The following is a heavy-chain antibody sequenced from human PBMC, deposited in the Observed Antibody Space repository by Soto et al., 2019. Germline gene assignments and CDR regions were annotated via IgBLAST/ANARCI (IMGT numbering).Heavy chain of an antibody. D-gene: IGHD6-19*01. CDR1: GYTFTSYG. V-gene: IGHV1-18*01. J-gene: IGHJ6*02. CDR2: ISAYNGNT. CDR3: ARELARGWYGFIVKPRPGNYYYGMDV. Sequence: ASVKVSCKASGYTFTSYGISWGRQAPGQGLEWMGWISAYNGNTNYAQKLQGRVTMTTDTSTSTAYMELRSLRSDDTAVYYCARELARGWYGFIVKPRPGNYYYGMDVWGQGTTVTVSS.